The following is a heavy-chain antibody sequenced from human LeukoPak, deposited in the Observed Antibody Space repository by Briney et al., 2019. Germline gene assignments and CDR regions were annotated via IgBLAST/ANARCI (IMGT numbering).Heavy chain of an antibody. Sequence: ASVKVSCXASGYTFTGYYMHWVRQAPGQGLEWMARINPNSGGTNYAQKFQGRVTMTRDTSISTAYMELSRLRSDDTAVYYCARGKSIAAHYYFDYWGQGTLVTVSS. D-gene: IGHD6-6*01. V-gene: IGHV1-2*06. CDR3: ARGKSIAAHYYFDY. J-gene: IGHJ4*02. CDR2: INPNSGGT. CDR1: GYTFTGYY.